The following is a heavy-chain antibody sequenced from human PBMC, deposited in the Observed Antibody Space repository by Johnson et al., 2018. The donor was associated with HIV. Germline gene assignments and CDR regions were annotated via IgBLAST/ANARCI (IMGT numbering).Heavy chain of an antibody. CDR2: IKQDGSEK. D-gene: IGHD1-14*01. V-gene: IGHV3-7*03. J-gene: IGHJ3*02. CDR1: GFTFSSYW. CDR3: ARDRGKAGDAFDI. Sequence: EQLVESGGGVVRPGGSLRLSCAASGFTFSSYWMSWVRQAPGKGLEWVANIKQDGSEKYEEEEGTGGLNIAREKAKNSLYLQMNILRAEDTAVYYCARDRGKAGDAFDIWGQGTMVTVSS.